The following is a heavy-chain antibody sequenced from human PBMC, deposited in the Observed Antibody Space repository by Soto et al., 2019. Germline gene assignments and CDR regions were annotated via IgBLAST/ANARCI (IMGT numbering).Heavy chain of an antibody. D-gene: IGHD3-3*01. CDR3: SHRILRTVFGLVTPSVFYFDF. CDR2: IYCDDDK. Sequence: QITLNESGPTVVNPAEPLTLTCTFSGFSLTTSGVGVGCIRQSPGKAPEWLALIYCDDDKRYSATLKSRLTITNYTFKMQLVLTIARVHPADTATYYLSHRILRTVFGLVTPSVFYFDFWCHG. V-gene: IGHV2-5*02. J-gene: IGHJ4*01. CDR1: GFSLTTSGVG.